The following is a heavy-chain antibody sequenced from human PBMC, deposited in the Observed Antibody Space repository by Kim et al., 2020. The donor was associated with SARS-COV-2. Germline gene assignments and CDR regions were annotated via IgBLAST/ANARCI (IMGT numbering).Heavy chain of an antibody. V-gene: IGHV4-59*01. J-gene: IGHJ6*03. Sequence: SETLSLTCTVSGGSISSYYWSWIRQPPGKGLEWIGYIYYSGSTNYNPSLKSRVTISVDTSKNQFSLKLSSVTAADTAVYYCARTVTTPTNYYYYYYMDVWGKGTTVTVSS. CDR1: GGSISSYY. D-gene: IGHD4-4*01. CDR2: IYYSGST. CDR3: ARTVTTPTNYYYYYYMDV.